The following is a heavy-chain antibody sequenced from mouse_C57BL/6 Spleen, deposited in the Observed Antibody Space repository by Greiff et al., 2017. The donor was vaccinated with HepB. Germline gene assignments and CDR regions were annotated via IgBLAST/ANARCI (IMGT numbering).Heavy chain of an antibody. D-gene: IGHD4-1*01. J-gene: IGHJ4*01. CDR1: GFTFSNYW. CDR3: TEMGRKNAMDY. Sequence: EVQLVESGGGLVQPGGSMKLSCVASGFTFSNYWMNWVRQSPEKGLEWVAQIRLKSDNYATHYAESVKGRFTISRDDSKSSVYLQMNNLRAEDTGIYYCTEMGRKNAMDYWIQVTSVTVSS. V-gene: IGHV6-3*01. CDR2: IRLKSDNYAT.